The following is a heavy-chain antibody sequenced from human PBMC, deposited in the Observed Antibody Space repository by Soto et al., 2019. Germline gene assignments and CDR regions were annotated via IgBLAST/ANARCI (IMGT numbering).Heavy chain of an antibody. D-gene: IGHD2-15*01. V-gene: IGHV1-24*01. J-gene: IGHJ4*02. CDR3: ATESREGYCSGGSCPRTDY. Sequence: ASVKVSCKVSGYTLTELSMHWVRQAPGKGLEWMGGFDPEDGETIYAQKFQGRVTMTEDTSTDTAYMELSSLRSEDTAVYYCATESREGYCSGGSCPRTDYWGQGTLVTVSS. CDR2: FDPEDGET. CDR1: GYTLTELS.